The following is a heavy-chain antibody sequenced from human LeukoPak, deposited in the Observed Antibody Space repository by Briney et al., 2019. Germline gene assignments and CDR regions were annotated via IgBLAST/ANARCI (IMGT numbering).Heavy chain of an antibody. D-gene: IGHD6-13*01. CDR3: ARAHLPGIAAAGHLDY. CDR2: INHSGST. CDR1: GGSFSGYY. V-gene: IGHV4-34*01. Sequence: SETLSLTRAVYGGSFSGYYWSWIRQPPGKGLEWVGEINHSGSTNYNPSLKSRVTISVDTSKNQFSLKLSSVTAADTAVYYCARAHLPGIAAAGHLDYWGQGTLVTVSS. J-gene: IGHJ4*02.